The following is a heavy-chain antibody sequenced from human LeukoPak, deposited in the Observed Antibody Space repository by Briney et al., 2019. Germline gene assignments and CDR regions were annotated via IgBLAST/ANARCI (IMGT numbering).Heavy chain of an antibody. Sequence: SETLSLTCTVSGYSISSGYYWGWIRQPPGKGLEWIGSIYHSGSTYYNPSLKSRVTISVDTSKNQFSLKLSSVTAADTAVYYCARDRYDSSGYYYWGQGTLVTVSS. CDR1: GYSISSGYY. D-gene: IGHD3-22*01. J-gene: IGHJ4*02. CDR2: IYHSGST. CDR3: ARDRYDSSGYYY. V-gene: IGHV4-38-2*02.